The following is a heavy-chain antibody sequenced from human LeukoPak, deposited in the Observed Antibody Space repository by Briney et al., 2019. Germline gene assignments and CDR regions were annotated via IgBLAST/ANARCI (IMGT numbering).Heavy chain of an antibody. J-gene: IGHJ4*02. CDR2: INWNGGST. CDR3: ARDSLTEYYDSSGYPSDY. V-gene: IGHV3-20*04. D-gene: IGHD3-22*01. CDR1: GFTFDDYG. Sequence: GGSLRLSCAASGFTFDDYGMSWVRQAPGKGLEWVSGINWNGGSTDYADSVKGRFTISRDNAKNSLYLQMNSLRAEDTALYYCARDSLTEYYDSSGYPSDYWGQGTLVTVSS.